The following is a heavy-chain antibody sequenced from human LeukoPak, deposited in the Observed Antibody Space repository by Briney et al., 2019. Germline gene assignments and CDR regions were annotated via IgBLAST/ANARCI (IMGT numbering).Heavy chain of an antibody. D-gene: IGHD2-2*01. V-gene: IGHV1-18*01. J-gene: IGHJ6*02. CDR1: GYTFTSYG. CDR2: ISAYNGNT. CDR3: ARDPSYCSSTSCPPVHYYYGMDV. Sequence: GASVKVSCKASGYTFTSYGISWVRQAPGQGLEWMGWISAYNGNTNYAQKLQGRGTMTTYTSTSTAYMELRSLRSDDTAVYYCARDPSYCSSTSCPPVHYYYGMDVWGQGTTVTVSS.